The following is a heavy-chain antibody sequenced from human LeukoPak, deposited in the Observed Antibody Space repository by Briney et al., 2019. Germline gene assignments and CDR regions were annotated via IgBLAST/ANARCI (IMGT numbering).Heavy chain of an antibody. CDR2: INHSGST. CDR1: GGSFSGYY. V-gene: IGHV4-34*01. J-gene: IGHJ3*02. D-gene: IGHD3-22*01. CDR3: ARGYYYDRDAFDI. Sequence: PSETLSLTCAVYGGSFSGYYWSWIRQPPGKGLEWIGEINHSGSTNYNPSLKSRVTISVDTSKNQFSLKLSSVTAADTAVYYCARGYYYDRDAFDIWGQGTMVTVSS.